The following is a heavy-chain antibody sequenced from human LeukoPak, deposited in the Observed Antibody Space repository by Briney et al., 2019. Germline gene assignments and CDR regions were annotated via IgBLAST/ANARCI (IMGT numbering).Heavy chain of an antibody. CDR2: INPSGGST. Sequence: ASVKVSCKASGYTFTSYYMHWVRQAPGQGLEWMGIINPSGGSTSYAQKFQGRVTMTRDMSTSTVYMELSSLRSEDTAVYYCARDRGDIVVVPAAIALDYWGQGTLVTVSS. CDR1: GYTFTSYY. D-gene: IGHD2-2*01. CDR3: ARDRGDIVVVPAAIALDY. J-gene: IGHJ4*02. V-gene: IGHV1-46*01.